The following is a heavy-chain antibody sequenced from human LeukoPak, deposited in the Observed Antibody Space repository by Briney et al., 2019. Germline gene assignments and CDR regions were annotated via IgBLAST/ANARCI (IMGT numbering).Heavy chain of an antibody. CDR1: GYTFTGYY. CDR2: INPNSGGT. V-gene: IGHV1-2*02. CDR3: ARGIHYSGSYYGTQVD. D-gene: IGHD1-26*01. Sequence: GASVTVSCKASGYTFTGYYMHWVRQAPGQGLEWMGWINPNSGGTNYAQNFQGRVTITRDTSIGTAYMELSRLRSDDTAVYYCARGIHYSGSYYGTQVDWGQGTLVTVSS. J-gene: IGHJ4*02.